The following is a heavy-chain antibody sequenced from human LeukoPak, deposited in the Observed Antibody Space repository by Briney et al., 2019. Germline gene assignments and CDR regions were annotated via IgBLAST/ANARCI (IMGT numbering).Heavy chain of an antibody. V-gene: IGHV1-69*04. J-gene: IGHJ2*01. CDR2: IIPILGIA. CDR3: ARELEGRITMIVVRRYWYSDL. Sequence: PVKVSCKASGGTFSSYAISWVRQAPGQGLEWMGRIIPILGIANYAQKFQGRVTITADKSTSTAYMELSSLRSEDTAVYYCARELEGRITMIVVRRYWYSDLWGRGTLVTVSS. CDR1: GGTFSSYA. D-gene: IGHD3-22*01.